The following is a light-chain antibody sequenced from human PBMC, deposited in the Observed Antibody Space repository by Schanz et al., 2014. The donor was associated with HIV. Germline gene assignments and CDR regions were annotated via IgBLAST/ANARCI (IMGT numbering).Light chain of an antibody. CDR2: GAS. Sequence: EIVMTQSPATLSVSPGERATLSCRASQTINNNLAWYQQSPGQAPRLLIYGASTRASGIPARFSGSGSGTEFTLTISSLQSEDFAVYYCQQYDNWPPWTSGQGTRVEI. J-gene: IGKJ1*01. V-gene: IGKV3-15*01. CDR1: QTINNN. CDR3: QQYDNWPPWT.